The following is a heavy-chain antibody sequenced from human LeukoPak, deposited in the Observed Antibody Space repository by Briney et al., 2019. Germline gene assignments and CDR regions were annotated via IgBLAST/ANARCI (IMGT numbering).Heavy chain of an antibody. D-gene: IGHD2-15*01. CDR3: ASENIVVVVAAQGPFDY. CDR2: IIPILGIA. Sequence: SVKVSFKASGYTFTSYYMHWVRQAPGQGLEWMGRIIPILGIANYAQKFQGRVTITADKSTSTAYMELSSLRSEDTAVYYCASENIVVVVAAQGPFDYWGQGTLVTVSS. CDR1: GYTFTSYY. J-gene: IGHJ4*02. V-gene: IGHV1-69*04.